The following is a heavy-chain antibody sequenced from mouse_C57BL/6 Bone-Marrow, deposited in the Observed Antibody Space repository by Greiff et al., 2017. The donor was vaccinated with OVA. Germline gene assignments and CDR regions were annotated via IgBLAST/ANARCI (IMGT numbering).Heavy chain of an antibody. CDR1: GFTFSSYA. V-gene: IGHV5-9-1*02. J-gene: IGHJ4*01. D-gene: IGHD2-10*01. CDR2: ISSGGDYI. CDR3: TREGLLWAMDY. Sequence: EVHLVESGEGLVKPGGSLKLSCAASGFTFSSYAMSWVRQTPEKRLEWVAYISSGGDYIYYADTVKGRFTISRDKARNTLYLQMSSLKSEDTAMYYCTREGLLWAMDYWGQGTSVTVSS.